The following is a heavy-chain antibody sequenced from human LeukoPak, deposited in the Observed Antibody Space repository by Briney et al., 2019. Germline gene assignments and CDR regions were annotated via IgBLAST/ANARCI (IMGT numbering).Heavy chain of an antibody. CDR1: GGSISSGGYS. D-gene: IGHD4-17*01. CDR2: MYHGGSA. V-gene: IGHV4-30-2*01. CDR3: ASTNDFGDYMGA. Sequence: SQTLSLTCAVSGGSISSGGYSWSWIRQPPGKGLEWIGYMYHGGSAYYNPSLEGRVTISVDRSKNQLSLRVSSVTAADTAVYYCASTNDFGDYMGAWGQGILVTVSS. J-gene: IGHJ5*02.